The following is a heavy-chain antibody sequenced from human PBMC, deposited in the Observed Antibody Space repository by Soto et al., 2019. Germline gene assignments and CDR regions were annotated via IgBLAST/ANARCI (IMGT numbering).Heavy chain of an antibody. Sequence: SETLSLTCTVSGGSISSYYWSWIRQPPGKGLEWIGYIYYSGSTNYNPSLKSRVTISVDTSKNQFSLKLSSVTAADTAVYYCARSPIEDAGLFDSWGQGTLVTVSS. CDR1: GGSISSYY. D-gene: IGHD1-1*01. V-gene: IGHV4-59*01. CDR2: IYYSGST. CDR3: ARSPIEDAGLFDS. J-gene: IGHJ4*02.